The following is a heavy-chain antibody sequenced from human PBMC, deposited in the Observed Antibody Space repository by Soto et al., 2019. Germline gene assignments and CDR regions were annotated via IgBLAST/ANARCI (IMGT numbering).Heavy chain of an antibody. CDR3: ARDLGQQLCDY. J-gene: IGHJ4*02. D-gene: IGHD6-13*01. Sequence: QVQLVQSGAEVKKPGASVKVSCTASGYTFTSYGIIWVQQALGQGLAGMGWISAYNGNKKYAQTLQGRASMTTSTSTSTAYTELRSLRSDDTAVYYCARDLGQQLCDYWGQGTLVTVSS. V-gene: IGHV1-18*01. CDR2: ISAYNGNK. CDR1: GYTFTSYG.